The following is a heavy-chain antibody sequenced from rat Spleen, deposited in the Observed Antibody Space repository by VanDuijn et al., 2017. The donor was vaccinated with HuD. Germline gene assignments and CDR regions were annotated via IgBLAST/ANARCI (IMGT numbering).Heavy chain of an antibody. V-gene: IGHV5-25*01. CDR1: GFTFSDYD. CDR2: ISPSGGST. D-gene: IGHD5-1*01. Sequence: EVQLVESGGGLVQPGRSMKLSCAASGFTFSDYDMAWVRQAPTKGLEWVASISPSGGSTYYRDSVKGRFTISRDNAKSSLYLQMDSLRSADTATYYCARHSVTGSEDYYFDYWGQGVMVTVSS. CDR3: ARHSVTGSEDYYFDY. J-gene: IGHJ2*01.